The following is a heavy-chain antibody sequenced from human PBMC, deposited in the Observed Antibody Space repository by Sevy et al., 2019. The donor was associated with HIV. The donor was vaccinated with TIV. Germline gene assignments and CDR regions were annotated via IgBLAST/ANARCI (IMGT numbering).Heavy chain of an antibody. CDR1: GFTFSSYA. CDR3: AKDFLGRDDYAPYYFDY. D-gene: IGHD4-17*01. J-gene: IGHJ4*02. Sequence: GGSLRLSCAASGFTFSSYAMSWVRQAPGKGLEWVSAISGSGGSTYYADSVKGRFTISRDNSKNTLYLQMNSLRAEDTDVSYCAKDFLGRDDYAPYYFDYWGQGTLVTVSS. V-gene: IGHV3-23*01. CDR2: ISGSGGST.